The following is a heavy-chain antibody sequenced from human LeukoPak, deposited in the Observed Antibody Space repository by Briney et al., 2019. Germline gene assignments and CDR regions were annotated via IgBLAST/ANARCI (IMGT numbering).Heavy chain of an antibody. D-gene: IGHD5-24*01. Sequence: SETLSLTCTASGGSISSSSYYWGWIRQPPGKGLEWIGSIYYSGSTYYNPSLKSRVTISVDTSKKQFSLKLSSVTAADTAVYYCARDGYNPIDYWGQGTLVTVSS. V-gene: IGHV4-39*07. J-gene: IGHJ4*02. CDR3: ARDGYNPIDY. CDR2: IYYSGST. CDR1: GGSISSSSYY.